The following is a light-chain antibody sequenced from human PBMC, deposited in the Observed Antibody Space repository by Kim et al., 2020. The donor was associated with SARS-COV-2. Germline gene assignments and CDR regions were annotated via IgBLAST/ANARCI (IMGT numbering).Light chain of an antibody. CDR1: SLRNYF. Sequence: AWGQTVRITCQGDSLRNYFASWYQQKPGQAPVLVLYGRNNRASGIADRFSGSRSGNTATLTIAGAQAEDDADYYCNSRDSSGSHGVFGGGTKVTVL. V-gene: IGLV3-19*01. CDR2: GRN. J-gene: IGLJ3*02. CDR3: NSRDSSGSHGV.